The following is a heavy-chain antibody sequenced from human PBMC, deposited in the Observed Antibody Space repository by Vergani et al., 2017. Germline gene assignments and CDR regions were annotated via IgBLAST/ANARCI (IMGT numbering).Heavy chain of an antibody. CDR2: INPSGGGT. Sequence: QVQLVQSGAEVKKPGASVKVSCKASGYTFTSYYMHWVRQAPGQGLEWMGIINPSGGGTSYAQKFQGRVTMTRDTSTSTVYMELSSLRSEDTAVYYCASEIAAAGQRYYFDYWGQGTLVTVSS. J-gene: IGHJ4*02. V-gene: IGHV1-46*01. D-gene: IGHD6-13*01. CDR1: GYTFTSYY. CDR3: ASEIAAAGQRYYFDY.